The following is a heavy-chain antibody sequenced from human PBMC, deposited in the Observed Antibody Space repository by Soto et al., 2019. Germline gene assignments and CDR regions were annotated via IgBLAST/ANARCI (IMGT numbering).Heavy chain of an antibody. Sequence: PGGSLRLSCAASGFTFSSYSMNWVRQAPGKGLEWVSYISSSSSTIYYAASVKGRFTISRENAKNSLYLQMNSLRDEDTSVYYCARNYGDYGGGPTVDDYYYGMDVWGQGTTVTVSS. D-gene: IGHD4-17*01. CDR1: GFTFSSYS. CDR2: ISSSSSTI. J-gene: IGHJ6*02. CDR3: ARNYGDYGGGPTVDDYYYGMDV. V-gene: IGHV3-48*02.